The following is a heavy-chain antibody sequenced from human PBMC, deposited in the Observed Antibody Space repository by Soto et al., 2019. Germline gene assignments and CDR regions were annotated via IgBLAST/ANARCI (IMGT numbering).Heavy chain of an antibody. CDR2: IYHSGST. Sequence: SETLSLTCAVSGCFISSGGYSWSWIRQPPGKGLEWIGYIYHSGSTYYNPSLKSRVTISVDRSQHQFSLKLSSVTAADTAVYYCAYGPLMHYWGQGTLVTVSS. J-gene: IGHJ4*02. V-gene: IGHV4-30-2*01. D-gene: IGHD2-8*01. CDR3: AYGPLMHY. CDR1: GCFISSGGYS.